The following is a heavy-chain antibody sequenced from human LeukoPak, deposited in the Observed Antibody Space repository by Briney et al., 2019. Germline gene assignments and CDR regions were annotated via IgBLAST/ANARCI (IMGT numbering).Heavy chain of an antibody. CDR1: GYTLTELS. J-gene: IGHJ4*02. V-gene: IGHV1-24*01. CDR2: FDPEDGET. CDR3: ATSHRGRGVITTFDY. D-gene: IGHD3-10*01. Sequence: ASVKVSCKVSGYTLTELSMHWVRQAPGKGLEWMGGFDPEDGETIYAQKFQGRVTMTEDTSTDTAYMELSSLRSEDTAVYYCATSHRGRGVITTFDYWGQGTLVTVSS.